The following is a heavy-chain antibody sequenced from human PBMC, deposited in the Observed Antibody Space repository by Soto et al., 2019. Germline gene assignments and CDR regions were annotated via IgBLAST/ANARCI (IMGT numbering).Heavy chain of an antibody. Sequence: QVQLAQSGTEVKKPGSSVQVSCKASGGTFTNFAISWVRQAPGQGLEWMGGIIPVFGTQNYAQRFQGRVTITADKSTSTAYMDLSSVRSDDTAVYYCATDSRRISRTNLPPNYYGMDVWGQGTTVTVSS. V-gene: IGHV1-69*06. D-gene: IGHD2-2*01. CDR1: GGTFTNFA. CDR2: IIPVFGTQ. J-gene: IGHJ6*02. CDR3: ATDSRRISRTNLPPNYYGMDV.